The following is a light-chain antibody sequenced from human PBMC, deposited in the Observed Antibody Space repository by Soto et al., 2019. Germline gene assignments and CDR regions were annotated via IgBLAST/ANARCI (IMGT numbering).Light chain of an antibody. V-gene: IGLV2-14*01. CDR1: SSDVGGYNF. CDR2: DVN. J-gene: IGLJ2*01. Sequence: QSVLTQPASVSGSPGQSITISCTGSSSDVGGYNFVSWYQQHPGKAPRLMIYDVNSRPSGVSHRFSGSKSGNTASLTISGLQAEDEADYYCNSYTTSSTVVFGGGTKVTVL. CDR3: NSYTTSSTVV.